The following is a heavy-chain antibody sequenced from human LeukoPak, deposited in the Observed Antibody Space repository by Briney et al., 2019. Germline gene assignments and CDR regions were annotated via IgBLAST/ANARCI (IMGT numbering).Heavy chain of an antibody. CDR2: ISGSGGST. J-gene: IGHJ4*02. Sequence: GGSLRLSCAASGFTFSSYAMSLVRQAPGKGLEWVSAISGSGGSTYYADSVKGRFTISRDNSKNTLYLQMNSLRAEDTAVYYCAKDTYYYGSGSPLWDYWGQGTLVTVSS. CDR3: AKDTYYYGSGSPLWDY. D-gene: IGHD3-10*01. CDR1: GFTFSSYA. V-gene: IGHV3-23*01.